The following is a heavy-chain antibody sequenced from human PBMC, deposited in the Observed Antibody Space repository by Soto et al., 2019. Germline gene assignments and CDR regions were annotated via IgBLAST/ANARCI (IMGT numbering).Heavy chain of an antibody. Sequence: EVQLVESGGGLVQPGGSLRLSCVASGFTFSNYWMYWVRQAPGEGLVWVSRINNDGSVSSYADSVKGRLTISRDNVKNTLYVQMDSLRAEDTAVYYCASGDCVGGTCYSLAGSFYYYMDVWGKGTTVTVFS. CDR3: ASGDCVGGTCYSLAGSFYYYMDV. J-gene: IGHJ6*03. CDR2: INNDGSVS. CDR1: GFTFSNYW. D-gene: IGHD2-15*01. V-gene: IGHV3-74*01.